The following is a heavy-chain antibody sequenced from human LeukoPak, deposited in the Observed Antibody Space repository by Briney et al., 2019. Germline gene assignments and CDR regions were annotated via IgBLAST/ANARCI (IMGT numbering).Heavy chain of an antibody. CDR3: TLGPTSWFYYYYMDV. CDR2: IRSKAYGGTT. J-gene: IGHJ6*03. Sequence: PGGSLRLSCAASGFTFSSYWMSWVRQAPGKGLEWVGFIRSKAYGGTTEYAASVKGRFTISRDDSKSIAYLQMNSLKTEDTAVYYCTLGPTSWFYYYYMDVWGKGTTVTISS. CDR1: GFTFSSYW. D-gene: IGHD3-10*01. V-gene: IGHV3-49*04.